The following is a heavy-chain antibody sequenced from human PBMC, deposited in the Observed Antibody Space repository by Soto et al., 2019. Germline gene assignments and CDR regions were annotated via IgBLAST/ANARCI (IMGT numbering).Heavy chain of an antibody. CDR1: GFTFSSHA. D-gene: IGHD6-13*01. CDR2: ISGSGGST. CDR3: AKVIAAGGTGYWLDP. Sequence: EVQLLESGGGLVQPGGSLRLSCAASGFTFSSHAMSWVRQAPGKGLEWVSAISGSGGSTYYADSVKGRFTISRDNSTNTLYLQMNSLRAEDTAGYYCAKVIAAGGTGYWLDPWGQGTLVTVSS. J-gene: IGHJ5*02. V-gene: IGHV3-23*01.